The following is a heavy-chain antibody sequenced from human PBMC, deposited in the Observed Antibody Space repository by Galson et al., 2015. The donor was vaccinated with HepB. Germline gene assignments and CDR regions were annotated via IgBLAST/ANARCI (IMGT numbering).Heavy chain of an antibody. J-gene: IGHJ3*02. CDR2: ISFDGSNK. D-gene: IGHD2/OR15-2a*01. CDR1: GFTFSSYG. V-gene: IGHV3-30*03. CDR3: AREGFLSAMDI. Sequence: SLRLSCAASGFTFSSYGMHWVRQAPGKGLEWVAVISFDGSNKYYADSVKGRFTISRDNSKNTLYLQMNSLRVEDTAVYYCAREGFLSAMDIWGQGTMVTVSS.